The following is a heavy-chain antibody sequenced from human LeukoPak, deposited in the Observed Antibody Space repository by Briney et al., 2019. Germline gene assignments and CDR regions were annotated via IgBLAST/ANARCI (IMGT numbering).Heavy chain of an antibody. CDR3: AREDYSNYVAYFDY. CDR2: IIPILGIA. J-gene: IGHJ4*02. D-gene: IGHD4-11*01. V-gene: IGHV1-69*04. CDR1: GGTFSSYT. Sequence: AASVKVSYKASGGTFSSYTISWVRQAPGQGLEWMGRIIPILGIANYAQKFQGRVTITADKSTSTAYMELSSLGSEDTAVYYCAREDYSNYVAYFDYWGQGTLVTVSS.